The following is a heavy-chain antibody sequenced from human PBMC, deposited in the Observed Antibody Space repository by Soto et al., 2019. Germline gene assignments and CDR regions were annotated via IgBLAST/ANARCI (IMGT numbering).Heavy chain of an antibody. CDR2: IFYSGST. CDR1: GGSINAFF. Sequence: QVQLQESGPGLVKPSETLCLTCTVSGGSINAFFWSWVRQPPGKGLESIGYIFYSGSTNYNPSLKSRVTISLDTSKTQFSLNLTSVTAADTAVYYCATQTGLYYYGMDVWGQGTTVAVSS. CDR3: ATQTGLYYYGMDV. V-gene: IGHV4-59*01. J-gene: IGHJ6*02.